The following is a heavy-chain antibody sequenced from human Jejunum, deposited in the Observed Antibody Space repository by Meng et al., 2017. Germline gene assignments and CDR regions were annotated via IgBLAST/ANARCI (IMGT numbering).Heavy chain of an antibody. V-gene: IGHV4-34*01. CDR2: INHRGVT. D-gene: IGHD1-14*01. CDR1: GGSFSEYL. CDR3: ARGRNLHIFDS. J-gene: IGHJ4*02. Sequence: SETLSLTCAVYGGSFSEYLWSWIRQPPGGGLEWIAEINHRGVTNYNPSLKRRVTISVDTSKNQFSLRLTSVTAADTAVYYCARGRNLHIFDSWGQGPLVTVSS.